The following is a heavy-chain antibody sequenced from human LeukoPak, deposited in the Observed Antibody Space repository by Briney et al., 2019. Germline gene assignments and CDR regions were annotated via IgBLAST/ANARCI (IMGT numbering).Heavy chain of an antibody. CDR2: INSDGSST. Sequence: GGSLRLSCAASGFTFSSYWMHWVRQAPGKGLGWVSRINSDGSSTSYADSVKGRFTISRDNAKNTLYLQMNSLRAEDTAVYYCAREGHYYGSGLKYYYGMDVWGQGTTVTVSS. V-gene: IGHV3-74*01. J-gene: IGHJ6*02. CDR3: AREGHYYGSGLKYYYGMDV. D-gene: IGHD3-10*01. CDR1: GFTFSSYW.